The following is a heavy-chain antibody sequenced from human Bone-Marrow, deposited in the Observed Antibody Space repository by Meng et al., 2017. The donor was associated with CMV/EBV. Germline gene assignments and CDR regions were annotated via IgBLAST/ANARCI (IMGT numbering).Heavy chain of an antibody. Sequence: ASVKVSCKVSGYTFTSYYMHWVRQAPGQGLEWMGIINPSGGSTSYAQKFQGRVTMTRDTSTSTVYMELSSLRSEDTAVYYCARTMRIRHMVLRFFPRGYYGMDVWGQGTTVTVSS. CDR1: GYTFTSYY. J-gene: IGHJ6*02. D-gene: IGHD3-3*01. CDR2: INPSGGST. V-gene: IGHV1-46*01. CDR3: ARTMRIRHMVLRFFPRGYYGMDV.